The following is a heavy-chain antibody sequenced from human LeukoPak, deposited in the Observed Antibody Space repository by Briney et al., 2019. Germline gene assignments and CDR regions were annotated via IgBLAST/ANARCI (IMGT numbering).Heavy chain of an antibody. J-gene: IGHJ4*02. V-gene: IGHV1-2*02. D-gene: IGHD2-21*01. Sequence: ASVKVSCKASGYAFTAYYIHWVRQAPGQGLEWIGWINPNTGGTNYAQKFQGRVTVTRDTSISTAYMELSRLRSDDTAVYYCARSDSALIPFVYWGQGTLVTVSP. CDR1: GYAFTAYY. CDR3: ARSDSALIPFVY. CDR2: INPNTGGT.